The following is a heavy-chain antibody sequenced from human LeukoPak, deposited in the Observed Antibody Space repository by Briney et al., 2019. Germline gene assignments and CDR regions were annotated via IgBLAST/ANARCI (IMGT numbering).Heavy chain of an antibody. D-gene: IGHD5-12*01. J-gene: IGHJ4*02. CDR3: ASRGEYSGYSSYFDY. V-gene: IGHV3-48*03. Sequence: GGSLRLSCAASGFTFSSYEMNWVRQAPGKGLEWVSYISSSGSTIYYADSVKGRFTISRDNAKNSLYLQMNSLRAEDTAVYYCASRGEYSGYSSYFDYWGQGTLVTVSS. CDR1: GFTFSSYE. CDR2: ISSSGSTI.